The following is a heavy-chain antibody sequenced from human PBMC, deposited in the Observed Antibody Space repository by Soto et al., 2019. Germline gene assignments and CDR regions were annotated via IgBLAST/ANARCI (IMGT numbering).Heavy chain of an antibody. V-gene: IGHV4-4*07. CDR1: GDSMTKYY. J-gene: IGHJ4*02. CDR2: IYTSGST. Sequence: SETLSLTCNVSGDSMTKYYWSWIRQPAGKGLEWIGRIYTSGSTNYNPSLKSRVTMSIDTSNNHFSLSLKSVTAADTAMYYCATTVGAAYYFDFWGQGARVTVSS. D-gene: IGHD1-26*01. CDR3: ATTVGAAYYFDF.